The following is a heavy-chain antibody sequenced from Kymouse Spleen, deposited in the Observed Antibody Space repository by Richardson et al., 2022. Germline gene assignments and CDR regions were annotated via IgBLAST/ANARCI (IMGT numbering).Heavy chain of an antibody. CDR1: GGSISSSNW. V-gene: IGHV4-4*02. Sequence: QVQLQESGPGLVKPSGTLSLTCAVSGGSISSSNWWSWVRQPPGKGLEWIGEIYHSGSTNYNPSLKSRVTISVDKSKNQFSLKLSSVTAADTAVYYCARRDDYDILTGYYAFDIWGQGTMVTVSS. CDR3: ARRDDYDILTGYYAFDI. CDR2: IYHSGST. D-gene: IGHD3-9*01. J-gene: IGHJ3*02.